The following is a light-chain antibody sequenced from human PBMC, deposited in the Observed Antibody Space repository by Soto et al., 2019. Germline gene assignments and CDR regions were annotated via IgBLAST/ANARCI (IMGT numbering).Light chain of an antibody. CDR2: DAS. CDR3: QQCSSYYT. Sequence: DIQMTQSPSTLSASVGDRVTITCRASQNINKWLAWYQQKPGKAPKLLIYDASSLESGVPSRFGGSGFGTEFTLTISSLQPDDFATYYCQQCSSYYTFGQGTKVDIK. J-gene: IGKJ2*01. CDR1: QNINKW. V-gene: IGKV1-5*01.